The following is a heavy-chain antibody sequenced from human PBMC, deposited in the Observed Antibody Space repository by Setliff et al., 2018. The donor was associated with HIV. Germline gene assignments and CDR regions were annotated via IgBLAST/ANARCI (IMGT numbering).Heavy chain of an antibody. Sequence: PSETLSLTCTVSGDPMSSTSYHWGWIRQPPGKGLEWIGSVYYSGSTHYNPSLKSRVTVSVDTSKDEISLKLNSVTAADTAIYYCARDSHYGDYHYWGPGTLVTVSS. CDR3: ARDSHYGDYHY. V-gene: IGHV4-39*07. D-gene: IGHD4-17*01. CDR2: VYYSGST. J-gene: IGHJ4*02. CDR1: GDPMSSTSYH.